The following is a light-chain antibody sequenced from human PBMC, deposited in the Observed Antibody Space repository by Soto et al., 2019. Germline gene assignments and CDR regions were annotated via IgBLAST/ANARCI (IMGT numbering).Light chain of an antibody. Sequence: EIVMTQSPSTLSVSPGERATLSCRASQSVSSNLAWYQQKPGQAPRLLIYGASTRATGIPARFSGGGSGTDFTLTISSLQSEDFAVYYCQQYNDLWTFGQGTKVEIK. CDR1: QSVSSN. CDR2: GAS. CDR3: QQYNDLWT. V-gene: IGKV3-15*01. J-gene: IGKJ1*01.